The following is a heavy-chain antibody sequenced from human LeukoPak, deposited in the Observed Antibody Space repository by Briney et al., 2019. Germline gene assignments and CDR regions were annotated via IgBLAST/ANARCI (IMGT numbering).Heavy chain of an antibody. J-gene: IGHJ6*02. CDR3: ARDGVGYCSGGSCYDYYYGMDV. V-gene: IGHV3-66*01. Sequence: PGGSLSFSCAAPGLTFRAYYLGGIRKPPGKGWGWAQVIFGGGGTYYADSVKGRFTISRDNSKNTLYLQMNSLRAEDTAVYYCARDGVGYCSGGSCYDYYYGMDVWGQGTTVTVSS. CDR1: GLTFRAYY. D-gene: IGHD2-15*01. CDR2: IFGGGGT.